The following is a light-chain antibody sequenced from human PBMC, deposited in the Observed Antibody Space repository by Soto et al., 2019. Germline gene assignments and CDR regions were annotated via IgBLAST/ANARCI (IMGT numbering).Light chain of an antibody. J-gene: IGKJ2*01. CDR1: QSVSSSY. Sequence: EIVLTQSPGTLSLSPGERATLSCRASQSVSSSYLAWYQQKPGQAPRLLIYGASSRATGIPDRFSGSGSGTDVSTTISRLVNEDVSVYFCQQHGNSPPNTFGQGTKVEVK. CDR2: GAS. CDR3: QQHGNSPPNT. V-gene: IGKV3-20*01.